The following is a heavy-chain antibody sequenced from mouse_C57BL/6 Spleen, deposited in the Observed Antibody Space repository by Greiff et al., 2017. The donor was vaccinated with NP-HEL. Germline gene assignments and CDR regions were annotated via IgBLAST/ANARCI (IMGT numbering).Heavy chain of an antibody. CDR3: AREGQLRPNFDY. CDR1: GYTFTSYW. CDR2: NDPSDSYT. J-gene: IGHJ2*01. Sequence: QVQLQQPGAELVRPGTSVKLSCKASGYTFTSYWMHWVKQRPGQGLEWIGVNDPSDSYTNYNQKFKGKATLTVDTSSSTAYMQLSSLTSEDSAVYYCAREGQLRPNFDYWGQGTTLTVSS. D-gene: IGHD3-2*02. V-gene: IGHV1-59*01.